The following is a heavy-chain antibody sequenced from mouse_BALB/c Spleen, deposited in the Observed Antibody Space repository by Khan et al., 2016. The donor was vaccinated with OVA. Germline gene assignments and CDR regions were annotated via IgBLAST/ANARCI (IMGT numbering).Heavy chain of an antibody. J-gene: IGHJ2*01. CDR2: ISYSGNT. V-gene: IGHV3-2*02. CDR1: GYSITSDYA. Sequence: EVQLQESGPGLVKPSQSLSLTCTVTGYSITSDYAWNWIRQFPGNKLEWMGFISYSGNTNYNPSLKSRFSITRDKSKNPFFLQLNYVTTEDTTTYYLASVYGGDCDYWGQGTTLTGSS. CDR3: ASVYGGDCDY. D-gene: IGHD1-1*01.